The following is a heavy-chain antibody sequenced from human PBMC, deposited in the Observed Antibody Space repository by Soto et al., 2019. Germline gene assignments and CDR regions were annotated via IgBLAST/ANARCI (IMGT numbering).Heavy chain of an antibody. CDR1: GYTFTSYG. Sequence: QVQLVQSGAEVKKPGASVKVSCKASGYTFTSYGISWVRQAPGQGLEWMGWISAYNGNTNYAQKLQGRVTMTTDTSTSTAYMELRSRRSDDTAVYYCGRARGGLTRAAPRARWVDPWGQGTLVTVSS. CDR3: GRARGGLTRAAPRARWVDP. J-gene: IGHJ5*02. D-gene: IGHD7-27*01. CDR2: ISAYNGNT. V-gene: IGHV1-18*01.